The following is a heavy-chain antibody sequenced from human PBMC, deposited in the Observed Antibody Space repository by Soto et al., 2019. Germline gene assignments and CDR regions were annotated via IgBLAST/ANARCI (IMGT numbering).Heavy chain of an antibody. D-gene: IGHD6-19*01. J-gene: IGHJ4*02. CDR3: ARGLRYSSGWDLDY. Sequence: QVQLVQSGAEVKKPGSSVKVSCKASGGTFSSYAISWVRQAPGQGLEWMGGIIPIFGTANYAQKFQGRVTITADESTRKAYMELSSLRSEDTAVYYCARGLRYSSGWDLDYWGQGTLVTVSS. CDR2: IIPIFGTA. V-gene: IGHV1-69*12. CDR1: GGTFSSYA.